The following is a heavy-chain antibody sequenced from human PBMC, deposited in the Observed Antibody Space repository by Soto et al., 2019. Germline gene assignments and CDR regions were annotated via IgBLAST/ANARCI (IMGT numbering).Heavy chain of an antibody. Sequence: PGGSLRLSCAASGFTFDDYGMSWVRQAPGKGLEWVSGINWNGGSTGYADSVKGRFTISRDNAKNSLYLQMNSLRAEDTALYYCARDLLGAGSYFDTYYYYGMDVWGQGT. CDR2: INWNGGST. V-gene: IGHV3-20*04. CDR1: GFTFDDYG. D-gene: IGHD3-10*01. CDR3: ARDLLGAGSYFDTYYYYGMDV. J-gene: IGHJ6*01.